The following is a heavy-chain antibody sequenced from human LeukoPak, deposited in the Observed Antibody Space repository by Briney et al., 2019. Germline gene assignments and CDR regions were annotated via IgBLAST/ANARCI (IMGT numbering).Heavy chain of an antibody. V-gene: IGHV4-4*09. CDR1: GGSISSNC. J-gene: IGHJ4*02. CDR3: GGRGF. CDR2: IYVSGTT. Sequence: SETLSLTCTVSGGSISSNCWSWIRQPPGKGLEWIGCIYVSGTTNYNPSLKGRLTISVDTSNSQFSLTVRSVTAADTAVYYCGGRGFWGQGTLVTVSS. D-gene: IGHD3-10*01.